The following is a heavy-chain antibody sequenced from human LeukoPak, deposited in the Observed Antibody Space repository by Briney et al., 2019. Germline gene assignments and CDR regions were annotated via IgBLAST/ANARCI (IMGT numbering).Heavy chain of an antibody. CDR1: GGSISSYY. CDR3: ARVRGEIAAAGTYYYYYGMDV. J-gene: IGHJ6*02. D-gene: IGHD6-13*01. V-gene: IGHV4-4*07. CDR2: IYTSGST. Sequence: SETLSLTCTVSGGSISSYYWSWVRQPAGKGLEWIGRIYTSGSTNYNPSLKSRVTMSVDTSKNQFSLKLSSVTAADTAVYYCARVRGEIAAAGTYYYYYGMDVWGQGTTVTVSS.